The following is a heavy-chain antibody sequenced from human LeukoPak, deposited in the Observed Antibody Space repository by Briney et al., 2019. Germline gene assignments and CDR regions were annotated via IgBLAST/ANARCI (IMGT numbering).Heavy chain of an antibody. J-gene: IGHJ4*02. D-gene: IGHD6-13*01. CDR2: IRYDGSNK. CDR1: GSTFSSYG. V-gene: IGHV3-30*02. Sequence: PGGSLRLSCAASGSTFSSYGMHWVRQAPGKGLEWVAFIRYDGSNKYYADSVKGRFTISRDNSKNTLYLQMNSLRAEDTAVYYCAKDRIAAAGHWGQGTLVTVSS. CDR3: AKDRIAAAGH.